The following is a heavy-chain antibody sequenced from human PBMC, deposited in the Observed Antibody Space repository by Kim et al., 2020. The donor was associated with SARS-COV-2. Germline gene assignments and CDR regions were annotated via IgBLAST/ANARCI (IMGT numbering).Heavy chain of an antibody. J-gene: IGHJ4*02. D-gene: IGHD3-9*01. CDR1: GGSISSGGYY. Sequence: SETLSLTCTVSGGSISSGGYYWSWIRQHPGKGLEWIGYIYYSGSTYYNPSLKSRVTISVDTSKNQFSLKLSSVTAADTAVYYCARFGMLTGYSTPRFDYWGQGTLVTVSS. CDR2: IYYSGST. V-gene: IGHV4-31*03. CDR3: ARFGMLTGYSTPRFDY.